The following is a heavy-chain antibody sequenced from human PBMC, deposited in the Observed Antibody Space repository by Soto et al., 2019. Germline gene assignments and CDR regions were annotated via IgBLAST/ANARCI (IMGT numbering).Heavy chain of an antibody. CDR1: GGSISSSNYY. Sequence: PSETLSLTCTVSGGSISSSNYYWGWIRQPPGKGLEWIGSIYYSGSTYYNPSLKSRVTISVDTSKNHFSLKLSSVTAADTAVYYCAMRYGSAFDIWGQGTMVTVSS. V-gene: IGHV4-39*02. D-gene: IGHD4-17*01. CDR3: AMRYGSAFDI. J-gene: IGHJ3*02. CDR2: IYYSGST.